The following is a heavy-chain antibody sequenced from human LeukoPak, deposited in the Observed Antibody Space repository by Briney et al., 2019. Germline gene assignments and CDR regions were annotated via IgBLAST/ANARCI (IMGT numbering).Heavy chain of an antibody. CDR3: ARTGCSGGSCFLDY. Sequence: GGSLRLSYAASGFTFSDYYMSWIRQAPGKGLEWVGRTRNKAHSYTTDYAASVKGRFTISRDDPKNSLDLQMNSLKTEDTAVYYCARTGCSGGSCFLDYWGQGTRVTVSS. CDR1: GFTFSDYY. V-gene: IGHV3-72*01. J-gene: IGHJ4*02. CDR2: TRNKAHSYTT. D-gene: IGHD2-15*01.